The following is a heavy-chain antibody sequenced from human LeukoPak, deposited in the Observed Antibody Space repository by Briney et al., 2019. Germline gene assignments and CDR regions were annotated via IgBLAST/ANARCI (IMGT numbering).Heavy chain of an antibody. V-gene: IGHV4-59*01. CDR3: ARGGDILTGYHFDY. D-gene: IGHD3-9*01. Sequence: PSETLSLTCTVSGGSISSYYWSWIRQPPGKGLEWIGYIYYSGSTNYNPSLKGRVTISVDTSKNQFSLKLSSVTAADTAVYYCARGGDILTGYHFDYWGQGTLVTVPS. CDR1: GGSISSYY. J-gene: IGHJ4*02. CDR2: IYYSGST.